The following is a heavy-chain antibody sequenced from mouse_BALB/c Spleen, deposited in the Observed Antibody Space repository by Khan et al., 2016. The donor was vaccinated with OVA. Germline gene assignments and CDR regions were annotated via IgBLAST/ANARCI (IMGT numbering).Heavy chain of an antibody. V-gene: IGHV1-18*01. D-gene: IGHD1-1*01. J-gene: IGHJ2*01. Sequence: VQLQQPGPELVKPGASVKISCKTSGYTFTEYTMHWVKQSHGKSLEWIGSINPNNGYTTYTQKFKGKATLTVDKSSSTAYMELRSLTSEDSAVXYCARWNYGGSSYGYFDYWGQGTTLTVSS. CDR3: ARWNYGGSSYGYFDY. CDR1: GYTFTEYT. CDR2: INPNNGYT.